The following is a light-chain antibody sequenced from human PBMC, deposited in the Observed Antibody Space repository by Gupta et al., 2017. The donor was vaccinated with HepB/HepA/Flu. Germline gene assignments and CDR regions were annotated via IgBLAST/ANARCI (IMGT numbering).Light chain of an antibody. CDR2: NDH. CDR3: QVWDTTDHPAWV. V-gene: IGLV3-21*01. Sequence: SYVLAQPPSVSVAPGKTARITCDGDNIATQTVHWYQQKPGHAPVRVIYNDHDRPSRIPERFSGSNSGNTATLNITRVEAGDEAVYYGQVWDTTDHPAWVFGGGTELTVL. CDR1: NIATQT. J-gene: IGLJ3*02.